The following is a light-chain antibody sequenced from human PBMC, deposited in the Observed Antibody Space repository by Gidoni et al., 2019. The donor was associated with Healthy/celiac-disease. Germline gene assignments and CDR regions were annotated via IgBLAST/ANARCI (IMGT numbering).Light chain of an antibody. CDR3: SSYTSSSTRV. Sequence: QSALTQPAAVSGSPGQAVPISCTGTSSDVGGYNYVSWYQQHPGKAPKLMIYEVSHRPSGVSTRFSGSKSGNTASLTISVLQAEDEADYYCSSYTSSSTRVFGTGTNVTVL. CDR2: EVS. CDR1: SSDVGGYNY. V-gene: IGLV2-14*01. J-gene: IGLJ1*01.